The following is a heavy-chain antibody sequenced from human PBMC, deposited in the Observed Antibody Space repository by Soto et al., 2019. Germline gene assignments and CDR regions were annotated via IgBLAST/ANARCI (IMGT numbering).Heavy chain of an antibody. CDR1: GFTFASYA. CDR2: ISGSADST. J-gene: IGHJ4*02. CDR3: AKDSCSVSCYEDY. V-gene: IGHV3-23*01. D-gene: IGHD2-2*01. Sequence: GGSLRLSCAASGFTFASYAMNWVRQAPGKGLEWVSSISGSADSTYYADSVKGRFTISRDNSNDTLYLQMNGLRAEDTALYYCAKDSCSVSCYEDYWGQGTLVTVSS.